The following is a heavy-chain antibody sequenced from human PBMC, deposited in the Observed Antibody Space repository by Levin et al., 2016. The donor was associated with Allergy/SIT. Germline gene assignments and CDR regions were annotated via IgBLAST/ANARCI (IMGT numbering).Heavy chain of an antibody. D-gene: IGHD1-26*01. CDR2: IYYSGST. CDR3: ARHGSWELFYFDY. CDR1: GGSISSYY. V-gene: IGHV4-59*08. Sequence: SETLSLTCTVSGGSISSYYWSWIRQPPGKGLEWIGYIYYSGSTDYNPSLKSRVTISVDTSKNQFSLKLSSVTAADTAVYYCARHGSWELFYFDYWGQGTLVTVSS. J-gene: IGHJ4*02.